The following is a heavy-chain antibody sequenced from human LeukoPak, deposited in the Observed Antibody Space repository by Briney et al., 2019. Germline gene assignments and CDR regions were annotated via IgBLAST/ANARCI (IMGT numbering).Heavy chain of an antibody. CDR1: GGSISSYF. CDR2: IYYSGST. J-gene: IGHJ1*01. D-gene: IGHD1-26*01. CDR3: ARPSTPAYSGSYWGYFQH. Sequence: SETLSLTCTVSGGSISSYFWSWVRQPPGKGLEWIGYIYYSGSTNYNPSLKSRVTISVDTSKNQFSLKLASVTTADTAVYYCARPSTPAYSGSYWGYFQHWGQGTLVTVSS. V-gene: IGHV4-59*01.